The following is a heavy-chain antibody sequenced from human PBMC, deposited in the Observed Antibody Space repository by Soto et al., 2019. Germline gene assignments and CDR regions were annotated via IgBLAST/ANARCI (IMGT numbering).Heavy chain of an antibody. V-gene: IGHV3-73*01. CDR2: IRSKANSYAT. Sequence: PGGSLRLSCAASGFTFSGSAMHWVRQASGKGLEWVGRIRSKANSYATAYAASVEGRFTISRDDSKNTAYLQMNSLKTEDTAVYYCTRPPEDWYYYDSSGYSNAFDIWGQGTMVTVS. J-gene: IGHJ3*02. CDR1: GFTFSGSA. D-gene: IGHD3-22*01. CDR3: TRPPEDWYYYDSSGYSNAFDI.